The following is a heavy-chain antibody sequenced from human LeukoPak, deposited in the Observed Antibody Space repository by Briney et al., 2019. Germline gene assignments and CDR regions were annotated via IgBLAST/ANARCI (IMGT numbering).Heavy chain of an antibody. Sequence: SETLSLTCTVSGGSISGSDLYWGWIRQPPGKGLEWIGEINHSGSTNYNPSLKSRVTISVDTSKNQFSLKLSSVTAADTAVYYCARKGQWLAYGMDVWGQGTTVTVSS. CDR3: ARKGQWLAYGMDV. J-gene: IGHJ6*02. D-gene: IGHD6-19*01. CDR2: INHSGST. CDR1: GGSISGSDLY. V-gene: IGHV4-39*07.